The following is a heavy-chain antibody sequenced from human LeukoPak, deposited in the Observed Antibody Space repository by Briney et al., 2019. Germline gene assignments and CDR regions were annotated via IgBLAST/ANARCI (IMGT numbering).Heavy chain of an antibody. Sequence: ASVKVSCKASGGTFSSYTISWVRQAPGQGLEWMGRIIPIPGIANYAQKFQGRVTITADKSTSTAYMELSSLRSEDTAVYYCARGSSTPSNYVWGSYRSHGMDVWGQGTTVTVSS. CDR1: GGTFSSYT. CDR2: IIPIPGIA. J-gene: IGHJ6*02. D-gene: IGHD3-16*02. V-gene: IGHV1-69*02. CDR3: ARGSSTPSNYVWGSYRSHGMDV.